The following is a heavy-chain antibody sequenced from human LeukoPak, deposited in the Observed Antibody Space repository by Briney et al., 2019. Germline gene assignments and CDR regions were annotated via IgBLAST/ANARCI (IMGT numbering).Heavy chain of an antibody. CDR1: GGSFSGYY. V-gene: IGHV4-59*01. J-gene: IGHJ6*03. CDR3: ARDTMVRGYYYYMDV. D-gene: IGHD3-10*01. CDR2: IYYSGST. Sequence: SETLSLTCAVYGGSFSGYYWSWIRQPPGKGLEWIGYIYYSGSTNYNPSLKSRVTISVDTSKNQFSLKLSSVTAADTAVYYCARDTMVRGYYYYMDVWGKGTTVTISS.